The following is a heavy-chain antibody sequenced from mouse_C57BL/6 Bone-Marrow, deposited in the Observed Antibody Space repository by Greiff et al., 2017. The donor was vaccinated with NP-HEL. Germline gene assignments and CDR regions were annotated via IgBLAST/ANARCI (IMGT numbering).Heavy chain of an antibody. CDR3: ERRLRP. D-gene: IGHD1-2*01. Sequence: DVKLVESGGDLVKPGGSLKLSCAASGYTFSSYGMSWVRQTPDKRLEWVATISRGGSYTYYPDSVKGRYTISRDNAKNTLYLQLSSLKSEDTAMYYCERRLRPWGQGTSVTVSA. CDR2: ISRGGSYT. J-gene: IGHJ4*01. CDR1: GYTFSSYG. V-gene: IGHV5-6*02.